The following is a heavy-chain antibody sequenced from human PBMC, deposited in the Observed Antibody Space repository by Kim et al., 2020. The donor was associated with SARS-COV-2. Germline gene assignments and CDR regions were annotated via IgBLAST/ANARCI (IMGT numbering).Heavy chain of an antibody. CDR3: ARGGTITSYYFDY. V-gene: IGHV1-3*01. D-gene: IGHD1-1*01. J-gene: IGHJ4*02. Sequence: YSQTFQGRVTITRDTSASTAYMERYSLRSEDTAVYYCARGGTITSYYFDYWGQGTLVTVSS.